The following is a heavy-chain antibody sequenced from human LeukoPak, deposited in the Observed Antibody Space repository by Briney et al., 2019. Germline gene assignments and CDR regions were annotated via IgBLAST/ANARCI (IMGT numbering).Heavy chain of an antibody. D-gene: IGHD4-17*01. CDR2: ISGSGGST. J-gene: IGHJ3*02. Sequence: GGSLRLSCAASGFTFSTYAMNWVRQAPGKGLEWVSVISGSGGSTYYADSVKGRFTISRANFKNTLYLQMNSLRAEDTAVYYCAKLRLEDAFDIWGQGTMVTVSS. CDR1: GFTFSTYA. CDR3: AKLRLEDAFDI. V-gene: IGHV3-23*01.